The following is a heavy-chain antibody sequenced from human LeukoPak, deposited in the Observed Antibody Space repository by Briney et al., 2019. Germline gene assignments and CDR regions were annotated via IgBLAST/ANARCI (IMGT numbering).Heavy chain of an antibody. D-gene: IGHD4-17*01. CDR2: ISAYNGNT. V-gene: IGHV1-18*01. CDR3: ARGPYGHPYNWFDP. Sequence: ASVKVSRKASGYTFTSYGISWVRQAPGQGLEWMGWISAYNGNTNYAQKLQGRVTMTTDTSTSTAYMELRSLRSDDTAVYYCARGPYGHPYNWFDPWGQGTLVTVSS. J-gene: IGHJ5*02. CDR1: GYTFTSYG.